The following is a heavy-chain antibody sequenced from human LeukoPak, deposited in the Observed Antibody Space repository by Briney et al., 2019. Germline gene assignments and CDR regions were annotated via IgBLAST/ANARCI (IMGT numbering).Heavy chain of an antibody. CDR1: GYTFTSYY. CDR3: ARDLPHCSGGSCYASYYFDY. J-gene: IGHJ4*02. Sequence: GASVKVSCKASGYTFTSYYMHWVRQAPGQGREWMGIINTSGGSTSYAQKFQGRVTMTRDTSTSTVYMELSSLRSEDTAVYYCARDLPHCSGGSCYASYYFDYWGQGTLVTVSS. D-gene: IGHD2-15*01. CDR2: INTSGGST. V-gene: IGHV1-46*01.